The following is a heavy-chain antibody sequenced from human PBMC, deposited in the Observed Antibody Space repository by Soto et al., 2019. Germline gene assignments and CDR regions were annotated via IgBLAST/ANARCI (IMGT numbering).Heavy chain of an antibody. V-gene: IGHV3-23*01. J-gene: IGHJ6*02. CDR3: AKDSWAIFGVPAGEYYAMDV. D-gene: IGHD3-3*01. CDR1: GFTLENYA. CDR2: ISGSGGTT. Sequence: PGGCLRISCVASGFTLENYAVGWVRRAPGTGLEWVSAISGSGGTTYYSDSVKGRFTISRDNSKNTVYLQMNDLRVEDAAEYFCAKDSWAIFGVPAGEYYAMDVWGQGTTVPVSS.